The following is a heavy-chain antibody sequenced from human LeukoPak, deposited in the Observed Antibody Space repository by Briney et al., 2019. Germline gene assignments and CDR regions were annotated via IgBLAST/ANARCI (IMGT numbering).Heavy chain of an antibody. CDR3: ARSLLWFGDGKGYYFDY. D-gene: IGHD3-10*01. CDR1: GGSISSSSYY. Sequence: SETLSLTCTVSGGSISSSSYYWGWIRQPPGKGLEWIGYIYTSGSTNYNPSLKSRVTISVDTSKNQFSLKLSSVTAADTAVYYCARSLLWFGDGKGYYFDYWGQGTLVTVSS. J-gene: IGHJ4*02. CDR2: IYTSGST. V-gene: IGHV4-61*05.